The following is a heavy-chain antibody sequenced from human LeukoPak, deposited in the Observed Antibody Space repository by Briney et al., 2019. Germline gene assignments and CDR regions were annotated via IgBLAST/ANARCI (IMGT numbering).Heavy chain of an antibody. CDR3: AKVEGGSSDAFDI. V-gene: IGHV3-23*01. CDR2: ISGSGGST. D-gene: IGHD6-6*01. CDR1: GFTFSSYA. Sequence: GGSLRLPCAASGFTFSSYAMSWVRQAPGKGLEWVSAISGSGGSTYYADSVKGRFTISRDNSKNTLYLQMNSLRAEDTAVYYCAKVEGGSSDAFDIWGQGTMVTVSS. J-gene: IGHJ3*02.